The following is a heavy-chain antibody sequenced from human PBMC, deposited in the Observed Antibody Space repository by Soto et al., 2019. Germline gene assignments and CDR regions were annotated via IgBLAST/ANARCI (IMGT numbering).Heavy chain of an antibody. CDR1: GIRFESRA. D-gene: IGHD3-10*01. Sequence: PAGCMRLACVASGIRFESRAMSGVRKATGEGLEWVSTITDTGGDAKYADSVRGRFTISRDNSKKTLYLQMSSLRADDSAVYFCAIGSKDSYPGSRIFDFWGRGTLVTVSS. J-gene: IGHJ4*02. V-gene: IGHV3-23*01. CDR2: ITDTGGDA. CDR3: AIGSKDSYPGSRIFDF.